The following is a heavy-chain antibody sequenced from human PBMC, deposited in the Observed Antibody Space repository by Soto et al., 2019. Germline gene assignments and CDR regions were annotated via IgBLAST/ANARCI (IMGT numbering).Heavy chain of an antibody. Sequence: ASVKVSCKASGYTFTSYGISWVRQAPGQGLEWMGWISAYNGNTNYAQKLQGRVTMTTDTSTSTVYMELRSLRSDDTVVYYCARSELLSTADDAFDIWGQGTMVTVSS. CDR1: GYTFTSYG. CDR2: ISAYNGNT. V-gene: IGHV1-18*01. J-gene: IGHJ3*02. CDR3: ARSELLSTADDAFDI. D-gene: IGHD2-2*01.